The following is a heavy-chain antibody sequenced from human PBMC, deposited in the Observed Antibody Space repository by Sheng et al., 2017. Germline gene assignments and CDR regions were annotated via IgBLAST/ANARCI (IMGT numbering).Heavy chain of an antibody. J-gene: IGHJ6*03. CDR2: LYYSETL. CDR3: ARDISLETKTYYMDV. CDR1: GGSVTSFN. D-gene: IGHD3-3*02. V-gene: IGHV4-59*02. Sequence: QVQLRQSGPGLVKPSETLSLICTVSGGSVTSFNWSWIRQSPAKGLEWIGSLYYSETLYYNPSLKSRVAMYVDRSKNQLSLTLSTVTAADTAVYYCARDISLETKTYYMDVWDQGP.